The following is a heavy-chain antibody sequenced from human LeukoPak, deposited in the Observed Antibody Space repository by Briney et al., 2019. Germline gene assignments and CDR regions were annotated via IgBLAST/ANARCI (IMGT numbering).Heavy chain of an antibody. Sequence: PGGSLRLSCAASGNYWMHWVRQAPGKGLVWVSRINSDGSSTSYADSVKGRFTISRDNAKNTLYLQMNSLRAEDTAVYYCARDRYDFWSAYGIVDYWGQGTLVTVSS. V-gene: IGHV3-74*01. CDR3: ARDRYDFWSAYGIVDY. CDR2: INSDGSST. D-gene: IGHD3-3*01. CDR1: GNYW. J-gene: IGHJ4*02.